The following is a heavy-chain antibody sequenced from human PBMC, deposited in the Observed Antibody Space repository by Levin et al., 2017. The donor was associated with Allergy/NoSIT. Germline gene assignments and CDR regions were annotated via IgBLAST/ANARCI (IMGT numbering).Heavy chain of an antibody. Sequence: QTLSLTCTFSGFSLRSPVMAVGWIRQPPGKALEWLAIIYWNDEKRYSPSLKNRVTITKDTSRNQVVLTMTNMDPVDTATYYCAHREGPSGDPHFDYWGPGILATVSS. CDR3: AHREGPSGDPHFDY. V-gene: IGHV2-5*01. CDR2: IYWNDEK. D-gene: IGHD2-21*01. CDR1: GFSLRSPVMA. J-gene: IGHJ4*02.